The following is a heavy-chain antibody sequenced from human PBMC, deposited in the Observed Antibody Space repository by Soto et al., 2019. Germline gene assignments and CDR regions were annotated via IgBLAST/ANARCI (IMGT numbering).Heavy chain of an antibody. V-gene: IGHV1-3*01. Sequence: GASVKVSCKASGYTFTSYAMHWVRQAPGQRLEWMGWINAGNGNTKYSQKFQGRVTITRDTSASTAYMELSSLRSEDTAVYYCARERGGSNCSSTSCYWSYYYYGMDVWGQGPTVTVSS. CDR2: INAGNGNT. CDR3: ARERGGSNCSSTSCYWSYYYYGMDV. J-gene: IGHJ6*02. CDR1: GYTFTSYA. D-gene: IGHD2-2*01.